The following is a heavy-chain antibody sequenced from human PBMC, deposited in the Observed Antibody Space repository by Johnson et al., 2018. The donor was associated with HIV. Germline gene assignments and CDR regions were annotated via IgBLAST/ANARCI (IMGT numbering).Heavy chain of an antibody. CDR3: AKALGELNRYDAFDI. D-gene: IGHD3-10*01. V-gene: IGHV3-53*01. CDR2: IYSGGRT. J-gene: IGHJ3*02. CDR1: GFTVSSNY. Sequence: VQLVESGGGLIQPGGSLRLSCAASGFTVSSNYMSWVRQAPGKGLEWVSVIYSGGRTYYADSVKGRFTISRDNSKYSLFLQMNSLRAEDTAVYYCAKALGELNRYDAFDIWGHGTMVTVSS.